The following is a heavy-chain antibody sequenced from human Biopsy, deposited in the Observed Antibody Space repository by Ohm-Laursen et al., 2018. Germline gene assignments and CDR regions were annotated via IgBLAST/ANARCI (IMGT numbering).Heavy chain of an antibody. CDR3: AKDLRNNNWGVEN. Sequence: SLRLFCTASGFSFSSYGMHWVRQAPGKGLEWVAVISDDGRNKYYVDSVKGRFTISRDNSKNTLYLQMNNLRAEGTAVFYCAKDLRNNNWGVENWGQGTLVTVSS. J-gene: IGHJ4*02. D-gene: IGHD7-27*01. V-gene: IGHV3-30*18. CDR1: GFSFSSYG. CDR2: ISDDGRNK.